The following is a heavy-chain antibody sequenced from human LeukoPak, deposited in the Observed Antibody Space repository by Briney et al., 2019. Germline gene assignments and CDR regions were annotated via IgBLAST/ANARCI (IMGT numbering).Heavy chain of an antibody. V-gene: IGHV4-34*01. CDR3: ARGVDCSSTSCYTRSYLPWTLEANWFDP. J-gene: IGHJ5*02. Sequence: GSLRLSCAASGFTFSSYSMSWIRQPPGKGLEWIGEINHSGSTNYNPSLKSRVTISVDTSKNQFSLKLSSVTAADTAVYYCARGVDCSSTSCYTRSYLPWTLEANWFDPWGQGTLVTVSS. D-gene: IGHD2-2*02. CDR1: GFTFSSYS. CDR2: INHSGST.